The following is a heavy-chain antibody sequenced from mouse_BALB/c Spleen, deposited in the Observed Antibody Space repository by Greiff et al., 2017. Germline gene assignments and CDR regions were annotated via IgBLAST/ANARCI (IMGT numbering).Heavy chain of an antibody. J-gene: IGHJ4*01. CDR2: ISSGGST. Sequence: EVKVVESGGGLVKPGGSLKLSCAASGFTFSSYAMSWVRQTPEKRLEWVASISSGGSTYYPDSVKGRFTISRDNARNILYLQMSSLRSEDTAMYYCARGRNYGPADAMDYWGQGTSVTVSS. V-gene: IGHV5-6-5*01. CDR1: GFTFSSYA. D-gene: IGHD1-1*01. CDR3: ARGRNYGPADAMDY.